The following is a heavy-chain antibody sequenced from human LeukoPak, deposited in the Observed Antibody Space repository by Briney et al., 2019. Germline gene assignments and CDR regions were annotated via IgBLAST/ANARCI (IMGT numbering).Heavy chain of an antibody. CDR1: GFTFSDHY. V-gene: IGHV3-72*01. CDR2: TRNKANSYIT. Sequence: GGSLRLSCAASGFTFSDHYMDWVRQAPGKELEWVGRTRNKANSYITEYAASVKGRFTISRDDSKNSLYLQMNSLKTEDTAVYYCAPLNFDLLDYWGQGTLVTVSS. J-gene: IGHJ4*02. D-gene: IGHD3-9*01. CDR3: APLNFDLLDY.